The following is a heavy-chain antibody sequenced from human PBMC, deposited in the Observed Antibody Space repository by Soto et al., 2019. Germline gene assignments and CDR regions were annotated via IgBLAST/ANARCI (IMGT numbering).Heavy chain of an antibody. CDR1: GFTFSSYS. J-gene: IGHJ3*02. CDR2: ISSSSSTI. D-gene: IGHD6-13*01. V-gene: IGHV3-48*04. CDR3: ARVRGIAAAGTDAFDI. Sequence: GGSLRLSCAASGFTFSSYSMNWVRQAPGKGLEWVSYISSSSSTIYYADSVKGRFTISRDNAKNSLYLQMNSLRAEDTAVYYCARVRGIAAAGTDAFDIWGQGTMVTVSS.